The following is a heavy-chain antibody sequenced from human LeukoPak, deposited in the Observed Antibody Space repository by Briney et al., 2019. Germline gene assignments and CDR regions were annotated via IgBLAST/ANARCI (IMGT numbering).Heavy chain of an antibody. CDR3: ATLTGGDDAFDI. CDR1: GGSISGFY. V-gene: IGHV4-59*01. J-gene: IGHJ3*02. Sequence: SETLSLTCTVSGGSISGFYWSWIRQPPGKGLEWIGYMSNNGATNYNPSLKSRVTISVLTSKNRFSLKLSSVTAADTAVYYCATLTGGDDAFDIWGQGTMVTVSS. D-gene: IGHD4-23*01. CDR2: MSNNGAT.